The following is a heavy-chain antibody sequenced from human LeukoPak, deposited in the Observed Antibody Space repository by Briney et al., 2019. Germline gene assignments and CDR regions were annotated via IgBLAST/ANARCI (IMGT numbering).Heavy chain of an antibody. V-gene: IGHV1-2*02. J-gene: IGHJ4*02. Sequence: GASVKVSCKASGYTFTGYHMHWVRQAPGQGLEWMGWINPNNGDTNYAQKFQGRITMTRDTSITTAYMELSRLTSDDTAVYYCARVVGQGTAMPSRDYFDYWGQGTLVIVSS. D-gene: IGHD5-18*01. CDR3: ARVVGQGTAMPSRDYFDY. CDR2: INPNNGDT. CDR1: GYTFTGYH.